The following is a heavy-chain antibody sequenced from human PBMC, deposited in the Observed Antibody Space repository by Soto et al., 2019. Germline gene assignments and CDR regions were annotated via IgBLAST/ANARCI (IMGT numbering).Heavy chain of an antibody. D-gene: IGHD1-26*01. J-gene: IGHJ4*02. V-gene: IGHV3-15*01. Sequence: EVQLVESGGGLVEPGGSIRLSCVASGFTFTKAYMTWVRQAPGKGLEWVGRIKGSHAGGTTDYATSVKGRFTISRDDSKNTVYLQMNSRKTEDNSVYFCAPEGGYPGSNFYGAYWGQGTLVTVSS. CDR2: IKGSHAGGTT. CDR1: GFTFTKAY. CDR3: APEGGYPGSNFYGAY.